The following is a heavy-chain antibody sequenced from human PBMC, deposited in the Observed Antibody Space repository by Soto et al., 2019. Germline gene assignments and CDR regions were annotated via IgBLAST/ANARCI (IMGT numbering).Heavy chain of an antibody. CDR3: ARSITMVRGVRGYFDY. V-gene: IGHV4-4*02. Sequence: PSETLSLTCAVSGGSISSSNWWSWVRQPPGKGLEWIGEIYHSGSTNYNPSLKSRVTISVDKSKNQFSLKLSSVTAADTAVYYCARSITMVRGVRGYFDYWGQGTLVTVSS. J-gene: IGHJ4*02. CDR1: GGSISSSNW. CDR2: IYHSGST. D-gene: IGHD3-10*01.